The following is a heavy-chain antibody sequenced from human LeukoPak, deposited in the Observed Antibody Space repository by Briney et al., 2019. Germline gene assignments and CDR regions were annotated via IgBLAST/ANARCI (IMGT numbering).Heavy chain of an antibody. J-gene: IGHJ4*02. V-gene: IGHV4-4*07. D-gene: IGHD2-2*01. CDR1: GGSISSYY. CDR3: ARAIGYCSSNTCYLYFDY. CDR2: IYSSGST. Sequence: SETLSLTCNVSGGSISSYYWSWIRQPAGKGLGLIGHIYSSGSTKYNPSLKSRVTMSVDTSKNQFSLKLSSVTAADTAVYYCARAIGYCSSNTCYLYFDYWGQGTLVTVSS.